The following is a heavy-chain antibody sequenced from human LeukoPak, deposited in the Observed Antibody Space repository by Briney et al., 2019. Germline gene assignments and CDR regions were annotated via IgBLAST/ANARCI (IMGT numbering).Heavy chain of an antibody. CDR1: GYTFSDYG. CDR3: ARDQGNRGSYRFEY. V-gene: IGHV1-18*01. Sequence: ASVKLSCKTSGYTFSDYGISWVRQAPGEGLEWMGWITGNTSDANYAPSLQGRVTMTTETSTSMVYMELTSLTSDDTAVYYCARDQGNRGSYRFEYWGHRTLVTVSS. CDR2: ITGNTSDA. D-gene: IGHD1-26*01. J-gene: IGHJ4*01.